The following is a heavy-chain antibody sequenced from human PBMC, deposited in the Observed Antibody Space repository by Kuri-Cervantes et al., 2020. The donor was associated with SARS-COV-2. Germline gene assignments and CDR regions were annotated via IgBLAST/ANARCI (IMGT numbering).Heavy chain of an antibody. D-gene: IGHD3-22*01. CDR2: IDNAASNT. J-gene: IGHJ4*02. CDR3: AKDLYESGGYTWAY. Sequence: GGSLRLSCAASGLTFSTFAMGWVRQAPGKGLEWVSFIDNAASNTYYADFVKGRFTISRDSSTNMVSLQMNSLSGDDTAVYYCAKDLYESGGYTWAYWGQGTRVTVSS. CDR1: GLTFSTFA. V-gene: IGHV3-23*03.